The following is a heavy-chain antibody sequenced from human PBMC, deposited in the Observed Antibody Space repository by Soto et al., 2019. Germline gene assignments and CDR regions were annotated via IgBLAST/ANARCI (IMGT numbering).Heavy chain of an antibody. D-gene: IGHD6-25*01. CDR1: GFTFGSYW. J-gene: IGHJ6*02. Sequence: GGSLRLSCAASGFTFGSYWMSWVRQAPGKGLEWVANIKQDGSEKYYVDSVKGRFTISRDNAKNSLYLQMNSLRAEDTAVYYCARDPERLHIYYYYGMDVWGQGTTVTASS. V-gene: IGHV3-7*03. CDR3: ARDPERLHIYYYYGMDV. CDR2: IKQDGSEK.